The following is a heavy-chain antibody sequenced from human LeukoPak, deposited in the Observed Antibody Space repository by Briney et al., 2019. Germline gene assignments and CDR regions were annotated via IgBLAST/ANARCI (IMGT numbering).Heavy chain of an antibody. CDR1: GGSISSYY. V-gene: IGHV4-4*09. CDR3: ARHGRDGYNY. Sequence: SETLSLTCTVSGGSISSYYWSWSRQPPGKGLEWIGYIYTSGSTNYNPSLKSRVTISVDTSKNQFSLKLSSVTAADTAAYYCARHGRDGYNYWGQGTLVTVSS. J-gene: IGHJ4*02. D-gene: IGHD5-24*01. CDR2: IYTSGST.